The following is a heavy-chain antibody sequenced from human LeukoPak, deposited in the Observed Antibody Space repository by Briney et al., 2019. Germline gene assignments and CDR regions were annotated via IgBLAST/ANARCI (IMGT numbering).Heavy chain of an antibody. D-gene: IGHD4-17*01. Sequence: GGSLRLSCAASTGTSRDSWMHWVRQAPGKGLVWISRITIDGTGTTYADAVKGRFTISRDSAKNTLYLQMNSLRAEDTAVYYCAKSRRTVTTDYFDYWGQGTLVTVSS. V-gene: IGHV3-74*03. CDR3: AKSRRTVTTDYFDY. CDR1: TGTSRDSW. CDR2: ITIDGTGT. J-gene: IGHJ4*02.